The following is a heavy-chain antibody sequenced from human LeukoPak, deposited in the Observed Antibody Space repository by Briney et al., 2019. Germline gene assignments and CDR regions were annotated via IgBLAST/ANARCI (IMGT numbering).Heavy chain of an antibody. CDR1: GYTFTSYA. D-gene: IGHD3-22*01. CDR2: INAGNGNT. CDR3: ATDLGYYDRRRDY. Sequence: GASVKVSCKASGYTFTSYAMHWVRQAPGQRLEWMGWINAGNGNTKYSQKFQGRVTITRDTSASAAYMELSSLRSEDSAVYYCATDLGYYDRRRDYWRQGTLVTVSS. J-gene: IGHJ4*02. V-gene: IGHV1-3*01.